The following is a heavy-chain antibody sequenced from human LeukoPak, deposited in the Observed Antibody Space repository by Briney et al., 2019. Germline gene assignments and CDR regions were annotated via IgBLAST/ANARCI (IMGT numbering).Heavy chain of an antibody. CDR3: ARAGVVVTAVPFFHY. V-gene: IGHV4-34*01. Sequence: SETLTLTCGAYGGCFSGYYWSWIRQPPGKGLEWIGEVNHSGSTNHNPSLESRVTISVDTSNNQFSLKLNSVTAADTAVYYCARAGVVVTAVPFFHYWGQGTLVTVSS. CDR2: VNHSGST. CDR1: GGCFSGYY. D-gene: IGHD2-21*02. J-gene: IGHJ4*02.